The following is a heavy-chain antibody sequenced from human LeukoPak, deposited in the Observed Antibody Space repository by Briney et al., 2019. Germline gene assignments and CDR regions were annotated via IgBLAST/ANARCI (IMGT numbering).Heavy chain of an antibody. J-gene: IGHJ4*02. CDR1: GYTLTELS. CDR2: FDPEDGET. CDR3: ATDRRYSSGWYGENYFDY. D-gene: IGHD6-19*01. Sequence: GASVKVSCKVSGYTLTELSMHWVRQAPGKGLEWMGGFDPEDGETIYAQKFQGRVTMTEDTSTDTAYMELSSLRSEDTAVYYCATDRRYSSGWYGENYFDYWGQGTLVTVSS. V-gene: IGHV1-24*01.